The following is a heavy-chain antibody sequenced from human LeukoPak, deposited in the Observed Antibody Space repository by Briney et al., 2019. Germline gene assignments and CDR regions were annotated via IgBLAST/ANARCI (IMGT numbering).Heavy chain of an antibody. CDR1: GGSISSSSYY. V-gene: IGHV4-39*07. CDR3: ARGGSDIVVVLATFDP. D-gene: IGHD2-2*01. J-gene: IGHJ5*02. CDR2: IYYSGST. Sequence: SETLSLTCTVSGGSISSSSYYWGWIRQPPGKGLEWIGSIYYSGSTYYNPSLKSRVTISVDTSKNQFSLKLSSVTAADTAVYYCARGGSDIVVVLATFDPWGQGTLVTVSS.